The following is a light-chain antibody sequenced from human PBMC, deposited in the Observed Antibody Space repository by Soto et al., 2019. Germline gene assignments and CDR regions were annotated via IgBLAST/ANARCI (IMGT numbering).Light chain of an antibody. CDR1: TNDVGGYNY. Sequence: QSVLTQPASVSGSPGQSITISCSGTTNDVGGYNYVSWYQQHPGKAPKLLIYGVTDRPSGVSSRFSGSKSGNAASLTISGLQAEDEGDYYCSSYTSSYTWVFGGGTKLTFL. V-gene: IGLV2-14*03. CDR3: SSYTSSYTWV. J-gene: IGLJ3*02. CDR2: GVT.